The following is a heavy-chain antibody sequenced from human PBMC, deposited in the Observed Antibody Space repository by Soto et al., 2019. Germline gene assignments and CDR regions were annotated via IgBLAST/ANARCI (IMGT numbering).Heavy chain of an antibody. J-gene: IGHJ4*02. V-gene: IGHV3-74*03. CDR1: GFAFTHYR. Sequence: EVQLVESGGGLVQPGGSLRLSCAASGFAFTHYRIHWVRQPPGKGLEWVARINVDGNRIEYADSVKGRFTISRDNAKRTVFLQMNSLRDDDSAIYFSARAGDWNYVQDFWGQGTLVTVSS. CDR2: INVDGNRI. D-gene: IGHD1-7*01. CDR3: ARAGDWNYVQDF.